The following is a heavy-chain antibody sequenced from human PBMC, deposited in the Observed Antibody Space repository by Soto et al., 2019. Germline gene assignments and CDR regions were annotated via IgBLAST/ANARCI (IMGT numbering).Heavy chain of an antibody. CDR3: ARITMVRGFIDS. CDR1: GGSISSSSYY. Sequence: SETLSLTCTVSGGSISSSSYYCGWIRQPPGKGLEWIGSNYYSVSTYYNPSLKSRVTISVDTSKNQLSLKLSSVTAADTAVYYCARITMVRGFIDSWGQGTLVTV. CDR2: NYYSVST. V-gene: IGHV4-39*01. D-gene: IGHD3-10*01. J-gene: IGHJ5*01.